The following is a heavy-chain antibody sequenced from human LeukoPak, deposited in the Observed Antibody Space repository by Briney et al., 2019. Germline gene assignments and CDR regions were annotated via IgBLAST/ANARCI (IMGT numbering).Heavy chain of an antibody. CDR1: GYTFTGYY. Sequence: ASVKVSCKASGYTFTGYYMHWVRQAPGQGLEWMGWINPNSGGTNYAQKFQSRVTMTRDTSISTAYMELSRLRSDDTAVYYCARGGVSNRGFGEFLPWVVTAIPADWFDPWGQGTLVTVSS. J-gene: IGHJ5*02. CDR3: ARGGVSNRGFGEFLPWVVTAIPADWFDP. D-gene: IGHD2-21*02. CDR2: INPNSGGT. V-gene: IGHV1-2*02.